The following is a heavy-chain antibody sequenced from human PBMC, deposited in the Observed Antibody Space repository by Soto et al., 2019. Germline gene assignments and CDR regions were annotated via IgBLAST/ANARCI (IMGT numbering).Heavy chain of an antibody. CDR3: AREQGWFDY. CDR1: GFIFSRCA. J-gene: IGHJ4*02. D-gene: IGHD6-19*01. Sequence: RSFRLSCAASGFIFSRCAKSWVLQAPGKGLEWVSAISGSGGSTYYADSVKGRFTISRDNSKNTLYLQMNSLRAEDTAVYYCAREQGWFDYWGQGTLGTVSS. V-gene: IGHV3-23*01. CDR2: ISGSGGST.